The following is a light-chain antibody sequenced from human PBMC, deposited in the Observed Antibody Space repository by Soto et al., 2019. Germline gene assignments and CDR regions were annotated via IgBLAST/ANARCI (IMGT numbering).Light chain of an antibody. J-gene: IGLJ2*01. Sequence: QSALTQPRSVSGSPGQSVTISCTGTSSDVGNYNYVSWYRHHPGKAPKVLIYDVSKRPSGVPDRFSGSKSGNTASLTVSGLQAEDEADYDCSSYVGTYGLLFGGGTKLTVL. V-gene: IGLV2-11*01. CDR1: SSDVGNYNY. CDR3: SSYVGTYGLL. CDR2: DVS.